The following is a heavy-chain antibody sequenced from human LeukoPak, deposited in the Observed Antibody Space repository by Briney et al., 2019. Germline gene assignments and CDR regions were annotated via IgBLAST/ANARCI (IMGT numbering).Heavy chain of an antibody. D-gene: IGHD3-10*01. CDR3: ARGNLLLWFGELGAFDY. V-gene: IGHV1-3*01. J-gene: IGHJ4*02. CDR2: INAGNGNT. CDR1: GYTFTSYA. Sequence: ASGKVSCKASGYTFTSYAMHWVRQAPGQRLEWMGWINAGNGNTKYSQKFQGRVTITRDTSASTAYMELSSLRSEDTAVYYCARGNLLLWFGELGAFDYWGQGTLVTVSS.